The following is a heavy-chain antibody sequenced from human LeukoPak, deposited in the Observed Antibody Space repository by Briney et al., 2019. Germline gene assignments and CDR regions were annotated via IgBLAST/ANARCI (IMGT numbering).Heavy chain of an antibody. CDR1: GFTFSSYA. CDR2: ISGSGGST. Sequence: TGGSLRLSCAASGFTFSSYAMSWVRQAPGKGLEWVSAISGSGGSTYYADSVKGRFTISRDNSKNTLYLQMNSLSAEDTAVYYCANTNTRITMVRGANPNYWGQGTLVTVSS. J-gene: IGHJ4*02. D-gene: IGHD3-10*01. CDR3: ANTNTRITMVRGANPNY. V-gene: IGHV3-23*01.